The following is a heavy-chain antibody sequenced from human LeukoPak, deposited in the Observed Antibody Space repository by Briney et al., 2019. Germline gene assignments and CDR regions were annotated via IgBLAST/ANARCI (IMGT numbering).Heavy chain of an antibody. Sequence: GGSLRLSCAASGFTSSNAWMSWVRQAPGKGLEWVGRIKSKTDGGTTDYAAPVKGRFTISRDDSKNTLYLQMNSLKTEDTAVYYCTTFSAGYCSSTSCYGESDYWGQGTLVTVSS. D-gene: IGHD2-2*01. CDR2: IKSKTDGGTT. V-gene: IGHV3-15*01. CDR1: GFTSSNAW. J-gene: IGHJ4*02. CDR3: TTFSAGYCSSTSCYGESDY.